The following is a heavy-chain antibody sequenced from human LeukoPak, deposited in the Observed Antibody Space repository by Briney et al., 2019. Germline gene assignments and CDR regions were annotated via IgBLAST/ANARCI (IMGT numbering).Heavy chain of an antibody. Sequence: PGGSLRLSCAASGFTFSSYEMNWVRQAPGKGLEWVSSISSSSSYIYYADSVKGRFTISRDNAKNSLYLQMNSLRAEDTAVYYCARDSIGYCSSTSCYGDGYYYYYYMDVWGKGTTVTVSS. CDR1: GFTFSSYE. V-gene: IGHV3-21*01. J-gene: IGHJ6*03. CDR3: ARDSIGYCSSTSCYGDGYYYYYYMDV. CDR2: ISSSSSYI. D-gene: IGHD2-2*01.